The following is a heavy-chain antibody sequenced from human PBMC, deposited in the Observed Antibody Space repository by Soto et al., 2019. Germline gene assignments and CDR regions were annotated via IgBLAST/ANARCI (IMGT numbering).Heavy chain of an antibody. J-gene: IGHJ5*02. D-gene: IGHD6-19*01. CDR3: ARIQQWLEDNWFDP. V-gene: IGHV4-59*01. Sequence: PSETLSLTCNVSGGSIYTYYWNWIRQSPGKGLEWIGYISDGGSTNYKPSLNSRVTISVYTSKNYFSLKLSSITAADTAVYYCARIQQWLEDNWFDPWGQGTLVTVSS. CDR1: GGSIYTYY. CDR2: ISDGGST.